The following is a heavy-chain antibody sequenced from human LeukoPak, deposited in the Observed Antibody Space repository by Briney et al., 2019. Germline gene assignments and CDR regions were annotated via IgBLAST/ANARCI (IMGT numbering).Heavy chain of an antibody. CDR1: GGSFSGYY. D-gene: IGHD5-18*01. V-gene: IGHV4-34*01. J-gene: IGHJ6*03. CDR3: ARGGGYSYGYTYYYYYMDV. Sequence: KASETLSLTCAVYGGSFSGYYWSWIRQPPGKGLEWIGEINHSGSTNYNPSLKSRVTISVDTSKNQFSLKLSSVTAADTAVYYCARGGGYSYGYTYYYYYMDVWGKGTTVTVSS. CDR2: INHSGST.